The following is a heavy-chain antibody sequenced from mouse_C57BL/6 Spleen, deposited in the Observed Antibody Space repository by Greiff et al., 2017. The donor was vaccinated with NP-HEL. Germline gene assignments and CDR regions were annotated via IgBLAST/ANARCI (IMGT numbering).Heavy chain of an antibody. D-gene: IGHD2-3*01. CDR2: ISSGSSTI. J-gene: IGHJ3*01. CDR1: GFTFSDYG. CDR3: AKADGYLAWFAY. Sequence: EVKLVESGGGLVKPGGSLKLSCAASGFTFSDYGMHWVRQAPEKGLEWVAYISSGSSTIYYADTVKGRFTISRDNAKNTLFLQMTSLRSEDTAMYYCAKADGYLAWFAYWGQGTLVTVSA. V-gene: IGHV5-17*01.